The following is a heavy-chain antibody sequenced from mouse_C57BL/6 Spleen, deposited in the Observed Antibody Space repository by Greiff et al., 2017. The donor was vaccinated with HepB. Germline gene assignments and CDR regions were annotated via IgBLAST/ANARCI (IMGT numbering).Heavy chain of an antibody. CDR1: GFTFSSYG. CDR3: ARRYSNYPYFDY. D-gene: IGHD2-5*01. V-gene: IGHV5-6*01. CDR2: ISSGGSYT. J-gene: IGHJ2*01. Sequence: EVQWVESGGDLVKPGGSLKLSCAASGFTFSSYGMSWVRQTPDKRLEWVATISSGGSYTYYPDSVKGRFTISRDNAKNTLYLQMSSLKSEDTAMYYCARRYSNYPYFDYWGQGTTLTVSS.